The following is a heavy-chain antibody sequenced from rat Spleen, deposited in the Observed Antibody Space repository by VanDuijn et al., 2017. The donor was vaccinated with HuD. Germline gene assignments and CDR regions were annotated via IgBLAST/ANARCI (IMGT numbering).Heavy chain of an antibody. D-gene: IGHD1-12*02. J-gene: IGHJ4*01. CDR1: GFTFSNYV. Sequence: EVQLVESGGGLVQPGSSLKVSCVASGFTFSNYVMHWFRQAPENGIEWLAYINTDSSSTHYAQTVKGRFTVSRDNAKSTLYLQMDSLRSEDTATYYCARSGYYDGYYVMDAWGQGASVTVSS. CDR2: INTDSSST. V-gene: IGHV5-43*01. CDR3: ARSGYYDGYYVMDA.